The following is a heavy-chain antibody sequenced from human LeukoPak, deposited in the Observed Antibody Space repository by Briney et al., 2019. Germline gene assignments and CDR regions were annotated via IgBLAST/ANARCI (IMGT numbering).Heavy chain of an antibody. CDR3: ATGLGYCRGGSGVSFDI. J-gene: IGHJ3*02. CDR2: ISAYNGNT. V-gene: IGHV1-18*01. CDR1: GYTFTSYG. D-gene: IGHD2-15*01. Sequence: ASVKVSCKASGYTFTSYGISWVRQAPGQGLEWMGWISAYNGNTNYAQKLQGRVTMTTDTSTSTAYMELRSLRSDDTAVYYCATGLGYCRGGSGVSFDIWGQGTMVTVSS.